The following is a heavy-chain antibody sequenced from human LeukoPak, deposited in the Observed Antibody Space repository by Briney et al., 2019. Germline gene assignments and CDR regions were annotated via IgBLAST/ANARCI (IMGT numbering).Heavy chain of an antibody. D-gene: IGHD3-22*01. Sequence: GGSLRLSCAASGLTFSSYWMHWVRQAPGKGLVWVSRINSDGSSTSYADSVKGRFTISRDNAKNTLYLQMNSLRAEDTAVYYCATHDSSGYGDYWGQGTLVTVSS. J-gene: IGHJ4*02. CDR2: INSDGSST. CDR3: ATHDSSGYGDY. V-gene: IGHV3-74*01. CDR1: GLTFSSYW.